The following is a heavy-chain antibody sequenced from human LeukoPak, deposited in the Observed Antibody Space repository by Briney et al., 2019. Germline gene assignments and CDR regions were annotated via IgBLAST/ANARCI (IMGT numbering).Heavy chain of an antibody. V-gene: IGHV3-49*04. CDR3: TRDEAYRYGLIY. CDR2: IRSKAYGGTT. D-gene: IGHD5-18*01. CDR1: GFTFGDYA. J-gene: IGHJ4*02. Sequence: GGALRLSCTASGFTFGDYAMSWVRQAPGKGLELVGFIRSKAYGGTTEYAASVKGRFTISRDDSKSIAYLQMNSLKTEDTAVYYCTRDEAYRYGLIYWGQGTLVTVSS.